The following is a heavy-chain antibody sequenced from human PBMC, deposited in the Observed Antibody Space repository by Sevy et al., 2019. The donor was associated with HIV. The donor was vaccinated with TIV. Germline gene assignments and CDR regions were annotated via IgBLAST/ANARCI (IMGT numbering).Heavy chain of an antibody. CDR2: ISAYNGNT. D-gene: IGHD2-2*01. CDR1: GYTFTSYG. CDR3: ARDGRGCSSTSCYPHSDNWFDP. J-gene: IGHJ5*02. V-gene: IGHV1-18*01. Sequence: ASVKVSCKASGYTFTSYGISWVRQAPGKGLEWMGWISAYNGNTNYAQKLQGRVTMTTDTSTSTAYMELRSLRSDDTAVYYCARDGRGCSSTSCYPHSDNWFDPWGQGTLVTVSS.